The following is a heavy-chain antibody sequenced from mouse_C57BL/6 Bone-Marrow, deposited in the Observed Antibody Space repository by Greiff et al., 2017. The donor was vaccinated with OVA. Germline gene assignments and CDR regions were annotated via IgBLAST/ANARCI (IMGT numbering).Heavy chain of an antibody. CDR2: ISSGGSYT. CDR1: GFTFSSYG. CDR3: ARHPYYSNYVWFAY. D-gene: IGHD2-5*01. J-gene: IGHJ3*01. V-gene: IGHV5-6*02. Sequence: DVMLVESGGDLVKPGGSLKLSCAASGFTFSSYGMSWVRQTPDKRLEWVATISSGGSYTYYPDSVTGRVTISRDNAKNTLYLQMSSLKSEDTAMYYCARHPYYSNYVWFAYWGQGTLVTVSA.